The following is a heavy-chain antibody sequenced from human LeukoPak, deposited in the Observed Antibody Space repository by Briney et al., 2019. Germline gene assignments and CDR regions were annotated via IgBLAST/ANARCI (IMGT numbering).Heavy chain of an antibody. CDR1: GGPFSGYS. V-gene: IGHV4-34*01. Sequence: SETLSPTCAVYGGPFSGYSWSWIRQPPGKGLGWIGEINHSGSTNYNPSLKSRVTISVDTSKNQFSLKLSSVTAADTAVYYCARKMGSSGYYFDYWGQGTLVTVSS. D-gene: IGHD6-6*01. CDR3: ARKMGSSGYYFDY. CDR2: INHSGST. J-gene: IGHJ4*02.